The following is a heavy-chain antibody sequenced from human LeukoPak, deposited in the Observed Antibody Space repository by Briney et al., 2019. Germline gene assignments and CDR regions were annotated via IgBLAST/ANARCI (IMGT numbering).Heavy chain of an antibody. D-gene: IGHD1-26*01. CDR3: ARNSSGNYFDY. CDR1: GGSISSYY. CDR2: IYYSGST. Sequence: SETLSLTCTVSGGSISSYYWSWIRQPPGKGLEWIGYIYYSGSTNYNPSLKSRVTISVDTSKNQFSLKLSSVTAADTAVYYCARNSSGNYFDYWGQGTLVTVSS. V-gene: IGHV4-59*08. J-gene: IGHJ4*02.